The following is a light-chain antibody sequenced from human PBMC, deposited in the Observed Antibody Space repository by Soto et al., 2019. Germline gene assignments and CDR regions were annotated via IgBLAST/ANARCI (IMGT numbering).Light chain of an antibody. Sequence: DILLKQSPGTLSLSPVEMATLSCRASQSVTSNYLAWYQQKPGQAPRLLVYGASSRATGISDRFSGSGSGTDFTLTISRLEPEDFAVYYCQHYVSPPITLGQGTRLEIK. CDR2: GAS. V-gene: IGKV3-20*01. CDR3: QHYVSPPIT. J-gene: IGKJ5*01. CDR1: QSVTSNY.